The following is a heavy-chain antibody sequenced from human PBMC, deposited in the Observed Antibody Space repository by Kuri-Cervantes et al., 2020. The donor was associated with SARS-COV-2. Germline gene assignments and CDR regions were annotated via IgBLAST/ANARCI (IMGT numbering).Heavy chain of an antibody. Sequence: GGSLRLSCAASGFTFSSYGMHWVRQAPGKGLEWVAFIRYDGSNKYYADSVKGRFTISRDNSKNTLCLQMNSLRAEDTAVYYCAKDLPGSSAADVYWGQGTLVTVSS. CDR1: GFTFSSYG. CDR2: IRYDGSNK. J-gene: IGHJ4*02. CDR3: AKDLPGSSAADVY. D-gene: IGHD6-13*01. V-gene: IGHV3-30*02.